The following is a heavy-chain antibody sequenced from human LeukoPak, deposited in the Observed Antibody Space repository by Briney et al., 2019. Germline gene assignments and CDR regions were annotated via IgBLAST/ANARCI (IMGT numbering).Heavy chain of an antibody. CDR2: IHGNGST. Sequence: SETLSLTCTVSGASITAHSWNWIRQPAGKALEWIGRIHGNGSTNYNPSLKSRVTMSLDTSKSQFSLKLPSVAAADTALYYCARDMVSTWPYFYTYYYMDVWGQGTTVAVSS. V-gene: IGHV4-4*07. CDR1: GASITAHS. CDR3: ARDMVSTWPYFYTYYYMDV. D-gene: IGHD3-22*01. J-gene: IGHJ6*03.